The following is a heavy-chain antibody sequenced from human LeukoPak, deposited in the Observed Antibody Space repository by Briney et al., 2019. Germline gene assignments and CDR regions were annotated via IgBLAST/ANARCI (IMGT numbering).Heavy chain of an antibody. V-gene: IGHV4-59*11. CDR3: ARDPEPI. Sequence: SETLSLTCTVSGGSISSHYWSWIRQPPGKGLEWIGYVYYSGSTNYNPSLKSRVTISVDTSKNQFSLKLSSVTAADTAVYYCARDPEPIWGQGTMVTVSS. CDR1: GGSISSHY. J-gene: IGHJ3*02. CDR2: VYYSGST.